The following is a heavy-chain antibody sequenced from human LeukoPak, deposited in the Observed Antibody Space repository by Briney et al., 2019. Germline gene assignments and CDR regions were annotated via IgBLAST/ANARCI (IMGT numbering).Heavy chain of an antibody. CDR2: ISAYNDNA. J-gene: IGHJ4*02. V-gene: IGHV1-18*01. CDR3: ARVASRGLDY. Sequence: GASVKVSRKSSGYXFTNYGIIWVRQAPGQGLEWMGWISAYNDNAHYAQGLEGRVTMTSETSTRTAYMELSRLRSDDTAVYACARVASRGLDYWGQGTLVTVSS. D-gene: IGHD6-19*01. CDR1: GYXFTNYG.